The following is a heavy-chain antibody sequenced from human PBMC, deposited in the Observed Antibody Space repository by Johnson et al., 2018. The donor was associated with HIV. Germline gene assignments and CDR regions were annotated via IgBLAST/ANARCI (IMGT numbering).Heavy chain of an antibody. V-gene: IGHV3-74*01. CDR2: INSDGTGT. CDR3: VREGPSERAGFDI. J-gene: IGHJ3*02. CDR1: GFTFSNYW. Sequence: EVQLVESGGGSVQPGGSLRLSCVTSGFTFSNYWMHWVRQGPGKGLVWVSRINSDGTGTSYADSVKGLFTVSRDNAKNTLYLQMNSLRDEDTAVYYCVREGPSERAGFDIWGQGTMVTVSS.